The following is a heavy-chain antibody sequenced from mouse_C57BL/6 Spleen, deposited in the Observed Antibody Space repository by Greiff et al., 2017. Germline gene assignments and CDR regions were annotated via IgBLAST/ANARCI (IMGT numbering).Heavy chain of an antibody. CDR1: GYTFTSYW. Sequence: QVHVKQPGAELVKPGASVKLSCKASGYTFTSYWMHWVKQRPGQGLEWIGMIHPNSGSTNYNEKFKSKATLTVDKSSSTAYMQLSSLTSEDSAVYYCAREADYGAMDYWGQGTSVTVSS. J-gene: IGHJ4*01. V-gene: IGHV1-64*01. CDR3: AREADYGAMDY. D-gene: IGHD1-1*02. CDR2: IHPNSGST.